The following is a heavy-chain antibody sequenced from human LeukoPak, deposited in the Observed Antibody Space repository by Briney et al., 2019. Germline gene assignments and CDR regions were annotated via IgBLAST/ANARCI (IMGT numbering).Heavy chain of an antibody. V-gene: IGHV3-9*01. Sequence: GGSLRLSCAASGFTFDDYAMHWVRQAPGKGLEWVSGISWNSGSIGYADSVKGRFTISRDNAKNSLYLQMNSLRADDTAVYYCAKCSTSAYTTGWCNWIGPWGQGTLVTVSS. D-gene: IGHD6-19*01. CDR2: ISWNSGSI. CDR3: AKCSTSAYTTGWCNWIGP. CDR1: GFTFDDYA. J-gene: IGHJ5*02.